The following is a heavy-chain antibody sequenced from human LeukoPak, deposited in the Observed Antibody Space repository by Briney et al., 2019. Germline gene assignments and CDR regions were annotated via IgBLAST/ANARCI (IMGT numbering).Heavy chain of an antibody. J-gene: IGHJ4*02. CDR3: ARRDADSTGYLYYFDY. CDR2: IFYTGRT. CDR1: GGSIGTYY. D-gene: IGHD3-22*01. V-gene: IGHV4-59*08. Sequence: SETLSLTCTVSGGSIGTYYWSWIRQPPGKGLEWIGDIFYTGRTNYNPSLKSRVTILVDTSKKQFSLKLSSVTAADTALYYCARRDADSTGYLYYFDYWGQGTLVTASS.